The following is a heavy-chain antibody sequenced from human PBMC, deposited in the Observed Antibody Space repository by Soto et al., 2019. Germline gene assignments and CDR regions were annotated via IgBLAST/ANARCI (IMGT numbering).Heavy chain of an antibody. Sequence: EVQLVESGGGLVQPGGSLRLSCAASGFTFTSHAIHWVRQAPGKGLEYVSSMTSNGDRADYANSVKGRFTVSRDESKNTLYLQMDSLRTEDMAVYYCAREMGEYTSGWYDYWGQGTLVTVSS. CDR2: MTSNGDRA. J-gene: IGHJ4*02. CDR1: GFTFTSHA. CDR3: AREMGEYTSGWYDY. V-gene: IGHV3-64*01. D-gene: IGHD6-19*01.